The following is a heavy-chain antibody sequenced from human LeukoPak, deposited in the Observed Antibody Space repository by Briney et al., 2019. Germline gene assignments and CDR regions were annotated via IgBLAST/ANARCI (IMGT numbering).Heavy chain of an antibody. Sequence: TLSLTCTVSGGSISSSSYYWGWIRQPAGKGLEWIGRIDASGSTNYNPSLKSRVTISVDTSKNQLSLKLSSVTAADTAVYYWWREVYSNRDYFDFWGQGALVTVSS. J-gene: IGHJ4*02. CDR1: GGSISSSSYY. CDR3: WREVYSNRDYFDF. D-gene: IGHD4-11*01. V-gene: IGHV4-61*02. CDR2: IDASGST.